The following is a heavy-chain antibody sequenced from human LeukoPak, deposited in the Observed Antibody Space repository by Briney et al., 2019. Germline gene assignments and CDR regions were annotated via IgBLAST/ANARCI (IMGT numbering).Heavy chain of an antibody. Sequence: ASVKVSCKASGYTFTSYGISWVRQAPGQGLEWMGWISAYNGNTNYAQKLQGRVTMTTDTSTSTAYMELRSLRSDDTAVYYCARGVRIEATAYCGGDCYFFDIWGQGTMVTVSS. V-gene: IGHV1-18*01. D-gene: IGHD2-21*02. CDR2: ISAYNGNT. J-gene: IGHJ3*02. CDR1: GYTFTSYG. CDR3: ARGVRIEATAYCGGDCYFFDI.